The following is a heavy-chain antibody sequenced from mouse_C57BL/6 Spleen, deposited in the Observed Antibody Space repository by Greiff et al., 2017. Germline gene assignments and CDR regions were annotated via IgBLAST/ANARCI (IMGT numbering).Heavy chain of an antibody. CDR1: GYTFTSYW. CDR3: ARGGDSSGYSFSFDY. CDR2: IHPNSGST. Sequence: VKLQQPGAELVKPGASVKLSCKASGYTFTSYWMHWVKQRPGQGLEWIGMIHPNSGSTNYNEKFKSKATLTVDKSSSTAYMQLSSLTSEDSAVYYCARGGDSSGYSFSFDYWGQGTTLTVSS. V-gene: IGHV1-64*01. D-gene: IGHD3-2*02. J-gene: IGHJ2*01.